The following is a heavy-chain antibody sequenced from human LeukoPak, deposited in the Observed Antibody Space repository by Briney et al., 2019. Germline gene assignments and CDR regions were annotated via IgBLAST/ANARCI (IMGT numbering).Heavy chain of an antibody. V-gene: IGHV3-23*01. CDR1: GFAFGSEA. D-gene: IGHD1-20*01. CDR2: ISPGGGTT. Sequence: PGGSLRLSCTVSGFAFGSEAMSWVRQSPARGLEWVASISPGGGTTYYADFVKGRFTISRDNSKNTLYLQMNSLRAEDTAVYYCAKDSELGINWNPFDYWGQGTLVTVSS. J-gene: IGHJ4*02. CDR3: AKDSELGINWNPFDY.